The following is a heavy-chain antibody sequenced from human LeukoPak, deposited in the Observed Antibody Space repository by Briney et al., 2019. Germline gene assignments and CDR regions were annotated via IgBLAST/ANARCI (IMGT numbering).Heavy chain of an antibody. D-gene: IGHD5-18*01. CDR3: ARILRAYSYGLDAFDI. V-gene: IGHV1-18*01. CDR2: ISAYNGNT. Sequence: ASVKVSCKASGYTFTSYGISWVRQAPGQGLEWMGWISAYNGNTNYAQKLQGRVTMTTDTSTSTAYMELRSLRSDDTAVYYCARILRAYSYGLDAFDIWGQGTMVTVSS. CDR1: GYTFTSYG. J-gene: IGHJ3*02.